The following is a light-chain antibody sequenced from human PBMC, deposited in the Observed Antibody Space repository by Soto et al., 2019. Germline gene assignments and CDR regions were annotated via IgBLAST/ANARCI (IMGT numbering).Light chain of an antibody. CDR1: ETVRSN. CDR3: QQYNNWWT. J-gene: IGKJ1*01. CDR2: AAS. Sequence: RVMTQSPDTLSVSPGERATLSCRASETVRSNLAWYQQKPGQAPRLLIYAASTRATGIPARFIGNGSGTEFTLTISSVQAEDFVVYYCQQYNNWWTFGQGTKVDIK. V-gene: IGKV3D-15*01.